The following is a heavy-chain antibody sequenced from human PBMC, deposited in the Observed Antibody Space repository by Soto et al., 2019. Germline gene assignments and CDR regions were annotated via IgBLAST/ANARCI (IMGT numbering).Heavy chain of an antibody. V-gene: IGHV3-15*02. CDR2: FKSNTDVGTT. J-gene: IGHJ3*02. CDR3: TTWGYCGGGVCHDAFHI. CDR1: GVTFSNAW. Sequence: EVQLVESGGALEKAGGSLSLPWAAFGVTFSNAWMSWVRQAQGKGLEWVAGFKSNTDVGTTDYAAPVKDRFTISRDDSKNTLYLQMNSLKTDDTAVYYCTTWGYCGGGVCHDAFHIWGQGTMVTVSS. D-gene: IGHD2-21*01.